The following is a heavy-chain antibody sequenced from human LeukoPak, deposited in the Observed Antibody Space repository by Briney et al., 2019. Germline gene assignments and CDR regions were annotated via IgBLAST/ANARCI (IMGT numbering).Heavy chain of an antibody. Sequence: PGGSLRLSCAASGFTFSSYSMSWVRQAPGNGLEWVSGISASGGSTWYPDSVKGRFTISRDNSKNTLYLQMNSLRAEDTAIYYCGKDAAGPEYWGQGTLVTVSS. CDR2: ISASGGST. CDR3: GKDAAGPEY. V-gene: IGHV3-23*01. CDR1: GFTFSSYS. D-gene: IGHD6-13*01. J-gene: IGHJ4*02.